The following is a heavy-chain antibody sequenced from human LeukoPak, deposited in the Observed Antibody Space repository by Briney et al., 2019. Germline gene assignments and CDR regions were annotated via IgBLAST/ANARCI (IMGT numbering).Heavy chain of an antibody. CDR2: ISYVGSNK. CDR3: ARPTTVAALSYYFDY. V-gene: IGHV3-30-3*01. J-gene: IGHJ4*02. Sequence: PGGSLRLSCAASGFTFSSYAMHWVHQAPGKGLEWVAVISYVGSNKYYADSVKGRFTISRDNSKNTLYLQMNSLRAEDTAVYYCARPTTVAALSYYFDYWGQGTLVTVSS. D-gene: IGHD6-6*01. CDR1: GFTFSSYA.